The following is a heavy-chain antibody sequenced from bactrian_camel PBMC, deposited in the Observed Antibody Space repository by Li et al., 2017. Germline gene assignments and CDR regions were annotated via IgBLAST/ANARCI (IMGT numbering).Heavy chain of an antibody. CDR3: AAQALDLWYRGNFKY. D-gene: IGHD6*01. Sequence: VQLVESGGDSVQAGGSLRLSCAASGFTDSPHCMGWFRQAPGKGREGVAAISQARGSAIYADPVKGRFTTSQDVAKKTLYLQMDNLGPEDTAMYYCAAQALDLWYRGNFKYWGQGTQVTVS. CDR2: ISQARGSA. V-gene: IGHV3S40*01. CDR1: GFTDSPHC. J-gene: IGHJ4*01.